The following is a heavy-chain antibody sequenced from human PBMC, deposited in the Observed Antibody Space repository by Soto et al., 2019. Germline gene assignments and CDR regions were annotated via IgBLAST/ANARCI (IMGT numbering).Heavy chain of an antibody. V-gene: IGHV4-34*01. CDR3: ARNHSDYVWGSYRPLGFDY. Sequence: SETLSLTCAVYGGSFSGSYWSWIRQPPGKGLEWIGEINHSGSTNYNPSLKSRVTISVDTSKNQFSLKLSSVTAADTAVYYCARNHSDYVWGSYRPLGFDYWGQGTLVTVSS. D-gene: IGHD3-16*02. J-gene: IGHJ4*02. CDR2: INHSGST. CDR1: GGSFSGSY.